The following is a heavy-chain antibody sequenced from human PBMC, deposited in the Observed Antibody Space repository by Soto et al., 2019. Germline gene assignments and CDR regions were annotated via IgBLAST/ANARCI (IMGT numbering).Heavy chain of an antibody. CDR1: GGSISSGGYY. J-gene: IGHJ6*03. CDR2: IYYSGST. D-gene: IGHD2-15*01. V-gene: IGHV4-31*03. CDR3: AWGNCSGGGCYSHYYYYMDV. Sequence: QVQLQESGPGLVKPSQTLSLTCTVSGGSISSGGYYWSWIRQHPGKGLEWIGHIYYSGSTYYNPSLKSRVTISVDTSKNQFSLKLSSVTAADTAVYYCAWGNCSGGGCYSHYYYYMDVWGKGTTVTVSS.